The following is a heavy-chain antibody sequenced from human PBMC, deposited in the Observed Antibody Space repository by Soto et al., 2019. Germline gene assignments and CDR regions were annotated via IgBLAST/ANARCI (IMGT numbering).Heavy chain of an antibody. CDR1: GFTFDDYA. CDR2: ISWNSGSI. CDR3: AKDLFLVPAAPFDY. D-gene: IGHD2-2*01. J-gene: IGHJ4*02. V-gene: IGHV3-9*01. Sequence: GGSLRLSCAASGFTFDDYAMHWVRQAPGKGLEWVSGISWNSGSIGYADSVKGRFTISRDNAKNSLYLQMNSLRAEDTALYFCAKDLFLVPAAPFDYWGQGTLVTVSS.